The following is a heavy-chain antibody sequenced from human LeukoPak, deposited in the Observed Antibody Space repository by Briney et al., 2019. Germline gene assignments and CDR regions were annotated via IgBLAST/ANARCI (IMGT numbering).Heavy chain of an antibody. CDR1: GCTFTGYY. D-gene: IGHD6-13*01. V-gene: IGHV1-2*04. J-gene: IGHJ4*02. CDR2: INPNSGGT. Sequence: ASVKVSCKASGCTFTGYYMHWVRQAPGQGLEWMGWINPNSGGTNYAQKVQGWVTMTRDTSISTAYMELSRLRSDDTAVYYCARGLYGSSSWYGDYWGQGTLVTVSS. CDR3: ARGLYGSSSWYGDY.